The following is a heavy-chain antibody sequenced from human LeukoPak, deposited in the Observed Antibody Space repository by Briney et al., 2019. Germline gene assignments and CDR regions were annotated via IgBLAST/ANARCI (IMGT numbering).Heavy chain of an antibody. CDR2: ISGSGGST. J-gene: IGHJ4*02. Sequence: GGSLRLSCAASGFTFSSYAMSWVRQAPGKGLEWVSAISGSGGSTYYADSVKGRFTISRDNSENTLYLQMNSLRAEDTAVYYCAKRMSRGAVAALFDYWGQGTLVTVSS. V-gene: IGHV3-23*01. CDR3: AKRMSRGAVAALFDY. D-gene: IGHD6-19*01. CDR1: GFTFSSYA.